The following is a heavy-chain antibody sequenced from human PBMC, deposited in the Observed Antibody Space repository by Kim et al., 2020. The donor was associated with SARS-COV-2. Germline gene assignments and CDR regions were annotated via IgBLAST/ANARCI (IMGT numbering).Heavy chain of an antibody. D-gene: IGHD6-19*01. CDR3: AKDQWYRGGPDEW. CDR1: GFTFSSHA. V-gene: IGHV3-23*01. CDR2: TTAKGDFT. Sequence: GGSLRLSCAASGFTFSSHAMRWFRQAPGKGLEWVSVTTAKGDFTIDAESVKGRFTISRDNSKNTLYLQMNSLRAEDTAVYFCAKDQWYRGGPDEWWGQGTLDTVPS. J-gene: IGHJ4*02.